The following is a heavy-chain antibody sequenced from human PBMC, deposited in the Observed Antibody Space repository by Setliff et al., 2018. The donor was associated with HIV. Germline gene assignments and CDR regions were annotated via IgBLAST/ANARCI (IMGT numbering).Heavy chain of an antibody. D-gene: IGHD3-10*01. J-gene: IGHJ4*02. V-gene: IGHV4-61*02. CDR1: GGFISSGSYY. CDR3: ARESYFYYFDY. Sequence: SETLSLTCTVSGGFISSGSYYWSWIRQPAGKGLEWIGRIYTSGSTNYSPSLKSRVTISVDTSKNQLSLKLSSVTAADAAVYYCARESYFYYFDYWGQGTLVTVSS. CDR2: IYTSGST.